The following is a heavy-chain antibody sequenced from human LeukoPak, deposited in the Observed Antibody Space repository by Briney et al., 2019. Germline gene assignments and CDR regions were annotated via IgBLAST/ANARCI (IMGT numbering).Heavy chain of an antibody. CDR2: IYTSGST. CDR3: ARDALVGAAFDY. Sequence: SQTLSLTCTVSGGSISSGSYYWSWIRQPAGKGLEWIGRIYTSGSTNYNPSLKSRVTISVDTSKNQLSLKLSSVTAADTAVYYCARDALVGAAFDYWGQGTLVTVSS. V-gene: IGHV4-61*02. J-gene: IGHJ4*02. D-gene: IGHD1-26*01. CDR1: GGSISSGSYY.